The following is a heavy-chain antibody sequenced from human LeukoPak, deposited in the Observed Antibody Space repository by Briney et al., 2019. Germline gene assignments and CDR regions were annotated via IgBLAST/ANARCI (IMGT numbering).Heavy chain of an antibody. D-gene: IGHD3-10*02. CDR1: GFALSSNW. CDR2: VNRDGSET. J-gene: IGHJ6*02. Sequence: GGSLRLSCAASGFALSSNWMTWVGQVPGRGPEWVANVNRDGSETYYLDSVKGRFTISKDNAKNSLYLQMNSLRAEDTALYHCARKNVRYVWGQGTTVIVSS. V-gene: IGHV3-7*03. CDR3: ARKNVRYV.